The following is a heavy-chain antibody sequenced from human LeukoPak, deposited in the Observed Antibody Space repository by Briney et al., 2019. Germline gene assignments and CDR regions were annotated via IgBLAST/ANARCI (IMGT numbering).Heavy chain of an antibody. J-gene: IGHJ4*02. CDR3: ARDWGLLWFGEMNYFDY. V-gene: IGHV3-7*05. Sequence: GGSLRLSCAASGFTFSSYWMSWVRQAPGKGLEWVANIKQDGSEKYYVDSVKGRFTISRDNAKNSLYLQMNSLRAEDTAVYYCARDWGLLWFGEMNYFDYWGQGTLVTVSS. D-gene: IGHD3-10*01. CDR1: GFTFSSYW. CDR2: IKQDGSEK.